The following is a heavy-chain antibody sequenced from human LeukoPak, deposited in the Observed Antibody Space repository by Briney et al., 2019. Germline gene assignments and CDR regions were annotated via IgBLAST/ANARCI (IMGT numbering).Heavy chain of an antibody. CDR2: IKLDGSEK. CDR1: GLSFSTYW. D-gene: IGHD3-9*01. J-gene: IGHJ5*02. CDR3: VQGGRYHYGS. V-gene: IGHV3-7*01. Sequence: GGSLRLSCAASGLSFSTYWMSWVRQAPGKGLEWVANIKLDGSEKYYVDFVKGRFTISRDNARNSLYLQMNSLRAEDTAVYHCVQGGRYHYGSWGQGTLVTVSS.